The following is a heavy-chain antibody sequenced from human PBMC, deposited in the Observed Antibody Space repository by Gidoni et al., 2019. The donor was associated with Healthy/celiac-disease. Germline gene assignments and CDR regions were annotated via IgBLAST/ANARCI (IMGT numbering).Heavy chain of an antibody. Sequence: SSVKVSCKASGGTFSSYAISWVRQAPGQGLEWMGGIIPIFGTANYAQKFQGRVTITADESTSTAYMELSSLRSEDTAVYYCARSRREYGQLLWGSFDYWGQGTLVTVSS. CDR3: ARSRREYGQLLWGSFDY. D-gene: IGHD2-2*01. V-gene: IGHV1-69*01. CDR1: GGTFSSYA. J-gene: IGHJ4*02. CDR2: IIPIFGTA.